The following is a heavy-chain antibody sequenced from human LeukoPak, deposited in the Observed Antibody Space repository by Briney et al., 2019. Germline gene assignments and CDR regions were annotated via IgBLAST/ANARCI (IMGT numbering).Heavy chain of an antibody. D-gene: IGHD4/OR15-4a*01. CDR1: GFTFSDYY. CDR3: ARRAGAYSHPYDY. V-gene: IGHV3-23*01. J-gene: IGHJ4*02. Sequence: GSLRLSCAASGFTFSDYYMSWIRQAPGKGLEWVSAISGSDGSTNYADSVKGRFTISRDNSKNTLYLQMNSLRAEDTAVYYCARRAGAYSHPYDYWGQGTLVTVSS. CDR2: ISGSDGST.